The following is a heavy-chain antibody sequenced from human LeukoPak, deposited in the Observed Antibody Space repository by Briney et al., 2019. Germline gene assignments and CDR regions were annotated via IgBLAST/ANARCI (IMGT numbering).Heavy chain of an antibody. CDR2: ISSSGSTI. Sequence: PGGSLRLSCAASGFTFSDYYMSWIRQAPGKGLEWVSYISSSGSTIYYADSVKGRFTISRDNAKNSLYLQMNSLRAEDTAVYYCAKVAASSGWYVDYWGQGTLVTVSS. CDR3: AKVAASSGWYVDY. V-gene: IGHV3-11*01. J-gene: IGHJ4*02. D-gene: IGHD6-19*01. CDR1: GFTFSDYY.